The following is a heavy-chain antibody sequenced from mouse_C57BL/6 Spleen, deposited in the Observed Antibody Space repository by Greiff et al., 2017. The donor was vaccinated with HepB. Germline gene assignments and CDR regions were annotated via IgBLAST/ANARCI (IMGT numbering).Heavy chain of an antibody. CDR2: IRNKANGYTT. D-gene: IGHD1-1*02. V-gene: IGHV7-3*01. Sequence: EVKLVESGGGLVQPGGSLSLSCAASGFTFTDYYMSWVRQPPGKALEWLGFIRNKANGYTTEYSASVKGRFTISRDNSQSILYLQMNALRAEDSATYYCARSDPYYGGFDYWGQGTTLTVSS. J-gene: IGHJ2*01. CDR1: GFTFTDYY. CDR3: ARSDPYYGGFDY.